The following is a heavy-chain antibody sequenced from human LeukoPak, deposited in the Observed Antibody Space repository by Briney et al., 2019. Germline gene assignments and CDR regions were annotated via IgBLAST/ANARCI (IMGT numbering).Heavy chain of an antibody. J-gene: IGHJ3*02. D-gene: IGHD3-10*01. CDR2: IYYSGST. V-gene: IGHV4-59*12. CDR1: GGSISSYY. CDR3: ATKNVLLWFGELLFVAFDI. Sequence: SETLSLTCTVSGGSISSYYWNWIRQPPGKGLEWIGYIYYSGSTNYNPSLKSRVTISVDTSKNQFSLKLSSVTAADTAVYYCATKNVLLWFGELLFVAFDIWGQGTMVTVSS.